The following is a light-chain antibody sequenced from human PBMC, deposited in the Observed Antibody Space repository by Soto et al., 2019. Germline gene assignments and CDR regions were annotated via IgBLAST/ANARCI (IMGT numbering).Light chain of an antibody. CDR3: SSYTTSATLYV. J-gene: IGLJ1*01. V-gene: IGLV2-14*03. CDR2: DVS. Sequence: QSVRTQPASVSGSPGQSIIISCTGTSSDIGNYNYVSWYQQRPGKAPKLMIYDVSHRPSGVSNRLSGSKSGNTASLTISGLQSEDEADYYCSSYTTSATLYVFGTGTKVTVL. CDR1: SSDIGNYNY.